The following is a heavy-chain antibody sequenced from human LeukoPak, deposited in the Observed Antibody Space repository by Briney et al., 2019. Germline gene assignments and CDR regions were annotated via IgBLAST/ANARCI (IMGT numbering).Heavy chain of an antibody. Sequence: SETLSLTCTVSGGSISSSSYYWGWIRQPPGKGLAWIGSIYYSGSTYYNTSLKSRVTISVDTSKNQFSLKLSSVTAADTAVYYCARGITIFVGYYFDYWGQGTLVTVPS. CDR2: IYYSGST. V-gene: IGHV4-39*01. J-gene: IGHJ4*02. CDR1: GGSISSSSYY. D-gene: IGHD3-3*01. CDR3: ARGITIFVGYYFDY.